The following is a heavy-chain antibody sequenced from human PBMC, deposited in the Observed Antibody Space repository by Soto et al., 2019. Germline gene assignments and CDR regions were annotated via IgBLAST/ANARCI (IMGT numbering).Heavy chain of an antibody. CDR3: ARDKALYYYYDMDV. CDR2: ISEGGFDT. J-gene: IGHJ6*03. CDR1: GFSFVNYA. Sequence: PGGSLRLSCAASGFSFVNYAMSWVRQSPGKGLEWVSTISEGGFDTNYADSVKGRFTFSRDNAKNTLYLQMNSLRAEDTAVYYCARDKALYYYYDMDVWGKGTKVTVSS. V-gene: IGHV3-23*01.